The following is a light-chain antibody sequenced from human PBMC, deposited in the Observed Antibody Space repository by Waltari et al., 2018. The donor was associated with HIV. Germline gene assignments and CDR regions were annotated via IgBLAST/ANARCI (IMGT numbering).Light chain of an antibody. Sequence: QAVLTPPPSVSGAPGQRVTISCTGSSPNIGAGHDVHWYQQLPGTAPKLPIAVDTHRPSGVPDRFSGSKSGTSASLAVAGLQTEDEAVFYCQSFDSSLSNLVVFGGGTKVTVL. V-gene: IGLV1-40*01. CDR1: SPNIGAGHD. J-gene: IGLJ2*01. CDR3: QSFDSSLSNLVV. CDR2: VDT.